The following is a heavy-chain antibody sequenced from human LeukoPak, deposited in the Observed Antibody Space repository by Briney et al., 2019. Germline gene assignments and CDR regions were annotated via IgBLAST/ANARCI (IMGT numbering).Heavy chain of an antibody. CDR1: GFTVSSYW. CDR3: ARVQGSGWYPLWFDP. CDR2: IKQDGSEK. J-gene: IGHJ5*02. D-gene: IGHD6-19*01. Sequence: GGSLRLSCAASGFTVSSYWMSWVRQAPGKGLEWVANIKQDGSEKYYVDSVKGRFTISRDNAKNSLYLQMNSLRAEDTAVYYCARVQGSGWYPLWFDPWGQGTLVTVSS. V-gene: IGHV3-7*01.